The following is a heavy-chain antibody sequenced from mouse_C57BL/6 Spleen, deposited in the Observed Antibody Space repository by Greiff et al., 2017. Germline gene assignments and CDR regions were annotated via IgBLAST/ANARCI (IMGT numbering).Heavy chain of an antibody. CDR3: TGGIYYGLGGFAD. CDR1: GFTFSNYW. J-gene: IGHJ3*01. CDR2: IRLKSDNYAT. Sequence: EVKLVESGGGLVQPGGSMQLSCVASGFTFSNYWMHWVRQSPETGLEWVAQIRLKSDNYATHYAESVKGRFTISRDDSKRSVYLKRNNVRAEDTGIDYCTGGIYYGLGGFADWGQGTLVTVSA. D-gene: IGHD2-1*01. V-gene: IGHV6-3*01.